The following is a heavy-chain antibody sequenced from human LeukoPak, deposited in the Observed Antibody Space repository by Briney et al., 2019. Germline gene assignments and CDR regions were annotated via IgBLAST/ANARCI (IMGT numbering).Heavy chain of an antibody. CDR1: GFTFSTLP. CDR2: SSSNGGST. Sequence: PGGSLRLSCSASGFTFSTLPMHWVRQAPGKGREYVSGSSSNGGSTYYADSAKGRFIISRDNSKNTLYLQMSSLRPEDTAVYYCVNQISGWVYWGQGTLVTVSS. D-gene: IGHD6-19*01. J-gene: IGHJ4*02. CDR3: VNQISGWVY. V-gene: IGHV3-64D*06.